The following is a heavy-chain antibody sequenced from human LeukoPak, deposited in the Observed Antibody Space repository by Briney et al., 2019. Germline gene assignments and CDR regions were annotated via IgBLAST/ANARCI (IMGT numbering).Heavy chain of an antibody. J-gene: IGHJ6*02. CDR3: ARGPYGLDI. CDR1: GGSLSGYF. CDR2: INHSGTT. Sequence: SETLSLTCTVYGGSLSGYFWNWIRQSPGKGLQWMGEINHSGTTNYNPSLESRLTLSLDTSKNLFSLNPRSVTAADAAVYFCARGPYGLDIWGQGTTVIVSS. V-gene: IGHV4-34*01.